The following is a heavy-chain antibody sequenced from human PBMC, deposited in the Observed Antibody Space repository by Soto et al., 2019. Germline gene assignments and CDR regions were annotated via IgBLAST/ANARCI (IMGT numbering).Heavy chain of an antibody. CDR3: ARGNYGDYVDY. J-gene: IGHJ4*02. CDR2: IYYSGST. Sequence: SETLSLTCTVSGGSISSYYWSWIRQPPGKGLEWIGYIYYSGSTNYNPSLKSRITISVDTSKNQFSLKLSSVTAADTAVYYCARGNYGDYVDYWGQGTLVTVSS. CDR1: GGSISSYY. D-gene: IGHD4-17*01. V-gene: IGHV4-59*01.